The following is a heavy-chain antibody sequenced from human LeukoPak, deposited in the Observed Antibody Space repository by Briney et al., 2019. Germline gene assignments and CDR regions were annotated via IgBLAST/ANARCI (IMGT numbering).Heavy chain of an antibody. D-gene: IGHD6-13*01. Sequence: PGGSLRLSCAASGFTFSSYAMHWVRQAPGKGLEWVAVILYDGSNKYYADSVKGRFTISRDNSKNTLYLQMNSLRAEDTAVYYCARVAGISPFDYWGQGTLVTVSS. CDR1: GFTFSSYA. J-gene: IGHJ4*02. CDR3: ARVAGISPFDY. V-gene: IGHV3-30-3*01. CDR2: ILYDGSNK.